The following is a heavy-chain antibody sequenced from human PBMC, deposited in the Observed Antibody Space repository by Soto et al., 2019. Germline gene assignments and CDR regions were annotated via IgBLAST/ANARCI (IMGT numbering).Heavy chain of an antibody. CDR1: GFTFSSYA. Sequence: GGSLRLSCAASGFTFSSYAMSWVRQAPGKGLEWVSAISGSGGSTYYADSVKGRFTISGDNSKNTLYLQMNSLRAEDTAVYYCARIYSSTWYGSFFDYCGQGTLVTVSS. D-gene: IGHD6-13*01. CDR2: ISGSGGST. V-gene: IGHV3-23*01. J-gene: IGHJ4*02. CDR3: ARIYSSTWYGSFFDY.